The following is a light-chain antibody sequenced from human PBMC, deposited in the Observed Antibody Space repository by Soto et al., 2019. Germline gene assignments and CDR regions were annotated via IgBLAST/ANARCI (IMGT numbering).Light chain of an antibody. Sequence: DIQMTQSPSTLSASVVDRVTITCRASQSISNWLAWYQQKPGKAPNLLIYAASTLQRGVPSRFSGSGSGTDFTLTISSLQPEDFATYYCQQSYSSPRTFGQGTKVDIK. J-gene: IGKJ1*01. CDR2: AAS. CDR3: QQSYSSPRT. V-gene: IGKV1-39*01. CDR1: QSISNW.